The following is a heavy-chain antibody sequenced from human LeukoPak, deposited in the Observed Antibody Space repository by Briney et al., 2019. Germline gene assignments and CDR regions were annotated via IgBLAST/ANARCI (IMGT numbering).Heavy chain of an antibody. D-gene: IGHD3-10*01. CDR2: IMPIFGTA. Sequence: SVTVSCKASGGTFISYAISWVGQAPGQGLEWMGGIMPIFGTANYAQKLQGRVTITADESTSTAYMELSRLRSEDTAVYYCASPPGITMVRGARSAFDIWGQGTMVTVSS. V-gene: IGHV1-69*01. CDR1: GGTFISYA. CDR3: ASPPGITMVRGARSAFDI. J-gene: IGHJ3*02.